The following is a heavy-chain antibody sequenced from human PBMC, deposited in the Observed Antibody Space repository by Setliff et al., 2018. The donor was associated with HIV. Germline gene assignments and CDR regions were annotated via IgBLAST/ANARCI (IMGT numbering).Heavy chain of an antibody. Sequence: SETLSLTCTVSSDSIRFYYWTWIRQPPGKGLEWIGNVYYTGSTNYNPSLKSRIAISIDTSKSQFSLKLTSVAAADTAVYYCARDSGGYNYGFAVGSFDYWGQGTLVTVSS. J-gene: IGHJ4*01. CDR1: SDSIRFYY. D-gene: IGHD5-18*01. CDR2: VYYTGST. V-gene: IGHV4-59*01. CDR3: ARDSGGYNYGFAVGSFDY.